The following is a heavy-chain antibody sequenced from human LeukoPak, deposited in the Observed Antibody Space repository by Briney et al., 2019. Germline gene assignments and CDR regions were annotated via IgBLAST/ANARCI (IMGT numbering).Heavy chain of an antibody. CDR2: IKQDGSEK. CDR3: AKAPVTSCRGAYCYPFDS. J-gene: IGHJ4*02. D-gene: IGHD2-21*01. Sequence: GGSLRLSCAASGFTFSSYWMSWVRQAPGKGLEWVANIKQDGSEKYYVDSVKGRFTISRDNAKNSLYLQMNSLRAGDAAVYFCAKAPVTSCRGAYCYPFDSWGQGTLVTVSS. CDR1: GFTFSSYW. V-gene: IGHV3-7*03.